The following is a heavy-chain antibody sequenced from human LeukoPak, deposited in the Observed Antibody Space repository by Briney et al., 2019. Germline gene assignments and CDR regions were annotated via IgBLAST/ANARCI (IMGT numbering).Heavy chain of an antibody. CDR1: GFTFSSYW. V-gene: IGHV3-7*01. CDR3: ASLLRYFDWHLGFDY. D-gene: IGHD3-9*01. J-gene: IGHJ4*02. CDR2: IKQDGSEK. Sequence: GGSLRLSCAASGFTFSSYWMNWVRQAPGKGLEWVANIKQDGSEKYYVDSVKRRFTISRDNAKNSLYLQMNSLRAEDTAVYYCASLLRYFDWHLGFDYWGQGTLVTVSS.